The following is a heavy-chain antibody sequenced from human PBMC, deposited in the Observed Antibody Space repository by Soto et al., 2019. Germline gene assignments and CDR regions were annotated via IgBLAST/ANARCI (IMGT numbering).Heavy chain of an antibody. V-gene: IGHV3-30*03. D-gene: IGHD4-17*01. CDR2: ISYDGSNK. CDR3: ARDPGYGDYGAFDI. Sequence: GGSLRLSCAASGFIFSSYGIHWVRQSPGRGLEWVAVISYDGSNKYYADSVKGRFTISRDNSKNTLYLQMNSLRGEDTALYYCARDPGYGDYGAFDIWGQGTMVTVSS. CDR1: GFIFSSYG. J-gene: IGHJ3*02.